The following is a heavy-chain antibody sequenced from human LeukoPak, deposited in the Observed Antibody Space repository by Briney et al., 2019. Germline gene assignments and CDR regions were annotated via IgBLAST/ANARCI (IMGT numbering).Heavy chain of an antibody. CDR2: ISYDGSNK. CDR1: GFTFSSYG. J-gene: IGHJ4*02. D-gene: IGHD5-24*01. CDR3: AKESPLEDY. Sequence: GRSLRLSCAASGFTFSSYGMHWVRQAPGKGLEWVAVISYDGSNKHYADSVKGRFTISRDNSKNTLYLQMNSLRAEDTAVYYCAKESPLEDYWGQGTLVTVSS. V-gene: IGHV3-30*18.